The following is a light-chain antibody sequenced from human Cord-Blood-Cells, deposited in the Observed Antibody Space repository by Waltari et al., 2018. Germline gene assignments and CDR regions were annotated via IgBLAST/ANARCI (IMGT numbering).Light chain of an antibody. V-gene: IGLV2-11*01. CDR3: CSYAGSYTFYV. CDR2: DVS. Sequence: QSALTQPRSVSGSPGQSVTISCTGTSSDGGGYNSVPWYQQHPGKAPKLMIYDVSKRPSGVPDRFSGSKSGNTASLTTSGLQAEDEADYYCCSYAGSYTFYVFGTGTKVTVL. J-gene: IGLJ1*01. CDR1: SSDGGGYNS.